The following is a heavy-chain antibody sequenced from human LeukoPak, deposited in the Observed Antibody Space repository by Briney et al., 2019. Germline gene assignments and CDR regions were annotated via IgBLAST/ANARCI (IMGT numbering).Heavy chain of an antibody. Sequence: ASVKVSCKASGYTFTSYGISWVRQAPGQGLEWMGWISAYNGNTNYAQNLQGRVTMTTDTSTSTAYMELKSLRSDDTAVYYCTREGVSRHWDAFDIWGQGTMVTVSS. CDR1: GYTFTSYG. CDR3: TREGVSRHWDAFDI. J-gene: IGHJ3*02. V-gene: IGHV1-18*01. CDR2: ISAYNGNT. D-gene: IGHD1-1*01.